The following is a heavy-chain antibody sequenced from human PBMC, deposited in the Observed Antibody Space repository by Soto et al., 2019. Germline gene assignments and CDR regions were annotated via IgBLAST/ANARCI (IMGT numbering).Heavy chain of an antibody. V-gene: IGHV1-3*01. CDR2: INAGNGNT. Sequence: QVQLVQSGAEVKKPGASVKVSCKASGYTFTSYAMHWVRQAPGQRLEWMGWINAGNGNTKYSQKFRGRVTITRDTSASTAYMELSSLRSEDTAVYYCARPITIFGVAAGYWGQGTLVTVSS. CDR1: GYTFTSYA. CDR3: ARPITIFGVAAGY. D-gene: IGHD3-3*01. J-gene: IGHJ4*02.